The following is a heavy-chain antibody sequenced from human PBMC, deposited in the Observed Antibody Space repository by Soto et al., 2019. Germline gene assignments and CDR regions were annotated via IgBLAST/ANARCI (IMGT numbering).Heavy chain of an antibody. Sequence: SETLSLTCTVSGGSISSGDYYWSWIRQPPGKGLEWIGYIYYSGSTYYNPSLKSRVTISVDTSKNQFSLKLSSVTAADTAVYYCARDFGRSSSGYLFDYWGQGTMVTVSS. D-gene: IGHD3-22*01. CDR2: IYYSGST. CDR3: ARDFGRSSSGYLFDY. J-gene: IGHJ4*02. V-gene: IGHV4-30-4*01. CDR1: GGSISSGDYY.